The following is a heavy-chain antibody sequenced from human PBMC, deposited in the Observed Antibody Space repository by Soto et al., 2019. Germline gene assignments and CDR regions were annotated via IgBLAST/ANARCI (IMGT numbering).Heavy chain of an antibody. J-gene: IGHJ4*02. CDR2: IYYSGST. Sequence: SETLSLTCAVSGYSISSSNWWGWIRQPPGKGLEWIGYIYYSGSTYYNPSLKSRVTMSVDTSNNQFSLKLSSVTAADTAVYYCGRISSHGDYDYWGQGTLVTVSS. V-gene: IGHV4-28*01. CDR3: GRISSHGDYDY. CDR1: GYSISSSNW. D-gene: IGHD4-17*01.